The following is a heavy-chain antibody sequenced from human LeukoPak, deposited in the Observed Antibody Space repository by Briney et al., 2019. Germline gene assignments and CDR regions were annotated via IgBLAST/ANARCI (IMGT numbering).Heavy chain of an antibody. CDR1: GYTFTRYT. J-gene: IGHJ4*02. V-gene: IGHV1-3*01. CDR3: ARGAGNSWFDD. D-gene: IGHD6-13*01. Sequence: ASVKVSCKASGYTFTRYTIHWVRQAPGQRLEWMGWINPGNGNTQCSQNFQGRVTMTRDTSATTAYMELSSLDSEDTAVCYCARGAGNSWFDDWGQGTLVTVSS. CDR2: INPGNGNT.